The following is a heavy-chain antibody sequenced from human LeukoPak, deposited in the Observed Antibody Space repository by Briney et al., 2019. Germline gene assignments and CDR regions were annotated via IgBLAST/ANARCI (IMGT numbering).Heavy chain of an antibody. CDR1: GFTFDDYA. V-gene: IGHV3-9*01. CDR2: ISWNSGSI. D-gene: IGHD3-9*01. Sequence: GGSLRLSCAASGFTFDDYAMHWVRQAPGKGLEWVSGISWNSGSIGYADSVKGRFTISRDNAKNSLYLQMNSLRAEDTALYYCAKAQLRYFDWLSHFDYWGQGTLVTVSS. CDR3: AKAQLRYFDWLSHFDY. J-gene: IGHJ4*02.